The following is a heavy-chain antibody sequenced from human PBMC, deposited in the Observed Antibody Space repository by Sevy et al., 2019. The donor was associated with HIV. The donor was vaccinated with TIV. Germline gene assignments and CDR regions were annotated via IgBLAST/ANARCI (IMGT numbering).Heavy chain of an antibody. Sequence: GGSLRLSCAASGFTFSSHVMTCVRQAPGKGLEWVSAITDSGGYATYADSVKGRFTISRDNSKNTLFLQMNSLRAEDTAVYYCGTRYQLRPVALGAFHIWGQGTMVTIS. CDR3: GTRYQLRPVALGAFHI. D-gene: IGHD2-2*01. J-gene: IGHJ3*02. CDR2: ITDSGGYA. V-gene: IGHV3-23*01. CDR1: GFTFSSHV.